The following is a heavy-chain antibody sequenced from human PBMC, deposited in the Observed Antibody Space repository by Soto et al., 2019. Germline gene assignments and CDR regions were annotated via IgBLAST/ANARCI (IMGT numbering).Heavy chain of an antibody. D-gene: IGHD1-26*01. V-gene: IGHV3-30*18. J-gene: IGHJ3*02. CDR1: GFTFCTYG. CDR3: AKDLGGSFAHRGYAFDI. Sequence: PGGSLKLCCAASGFTFCTYGIHGVRQAPGKGLEWVAVISYDGSNKYYADSVKGRFTISRDNSKNTLYLQMNSLRAEDTAVYYCAKDLGGSFAHRGYAFDIWGQGTMVTVSS. CDR2: ISYDGSNK.